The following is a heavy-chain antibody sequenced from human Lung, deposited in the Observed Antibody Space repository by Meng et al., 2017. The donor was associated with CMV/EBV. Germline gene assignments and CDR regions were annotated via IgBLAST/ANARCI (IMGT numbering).Heavy chain of an antibody. J-gene: IGHJ3*02. Sequence: QVQPQESGPGLVNPSQTLSLTCTVSGGSISSGDYYWSWIRQPPGKGLEWIGYIYYSGSTYYNPSLKSRVTISVDTSKNQFSLKLSSVTAADTAVYYCAREGIYDIYPNDAFDIWGQGTMVTVSS. D-gene: IGHD3-22*01. CDR1: GGSISSGDYY. CDR3: AREGIYDIYPNDAFDI. V-gene: IGHV4-30-4*08. CDR2: IYYSGST.